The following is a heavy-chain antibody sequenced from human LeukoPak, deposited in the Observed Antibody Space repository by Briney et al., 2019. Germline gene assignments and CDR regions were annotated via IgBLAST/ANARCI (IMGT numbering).Heavy chain of an antibody. Sequence: SETLSLTCTVSGGSISSYYWSWIRQPPGKGLEWIGSIHYSGSTTYNPSLKSRVTISVDTSKNQFSLKLSSVTAADTAVYYCARGVLRYFDWLLSLNPYFDYWGQGTLVTVSS. CDR2: IHYSGST. CDR1: GGSISSYY. D-gene: IGHD3-9*01. CDR3: ARGVLRYFDWLLSLNPYFDY. V-gene: IGHV4-59*01. J-gene: IGHJ4*02.